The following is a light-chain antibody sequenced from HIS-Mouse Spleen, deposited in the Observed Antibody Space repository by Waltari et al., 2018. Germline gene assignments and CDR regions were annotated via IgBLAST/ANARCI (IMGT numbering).Light chain of an antibody. CDR1: ALPKQY. Sequence: SYELTQPPSVSVSPGQTARITCPGDALPKQYASWYQQKSGQAPVLVIYEDSKRPPGIPERFSGSSSGTMATLTISGAQVEDEADYYCYSTDSSGNHRVFGGGTKLTVL. CDR2: EDS. CDR3: YSTDSSGNHRV. V-gene: IGLV3-10*01. J-gene: IGLJ2*01.